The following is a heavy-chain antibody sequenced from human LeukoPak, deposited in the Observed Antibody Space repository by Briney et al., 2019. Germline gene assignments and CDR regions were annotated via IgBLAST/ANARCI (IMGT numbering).Heavy chain of an antibody. CDR2: VYGGGST. CDR1: GFTVSNNY. Sequence: GGSLRLYCAASGFTVSNNYMSWVRQAPGKGLEWVSVVYGGGSTYYADSVKGRFTISRDNSKNTLYLQMNSLRTEDTAVYYCAKANPLIVGARAGGPIDFWVQGTMVTVSS. D-gene: IGHD1-26*01. J-gene: IGHJ3*01. V-gene: IGHV3-53*05. CDR3: AKANPLIVGARAGGPIDF.